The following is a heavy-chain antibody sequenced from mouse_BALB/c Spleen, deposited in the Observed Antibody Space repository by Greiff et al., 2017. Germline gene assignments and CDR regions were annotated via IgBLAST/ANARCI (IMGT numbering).Heavy chain of an antibody. CDR2: ISSGSSTI. CDR1: GFTFSSFG. CDR3: ARGSYDNYFDY. J-gene: IGHJ2*01. Sequence: EVQLQQSGGGLVQPGGSRKLSCAASGFTFSSFGMHWVRQAPEKGLEWVAYISSGSSTIYYADTVKGRFTISRDNPKNTLFLQMTSLRSKDTAMYYCARGSYDNYFDYWGQGTTLTVSS. V-gene: IGHV5-17*02. D-gene: IGHD2-14*01.